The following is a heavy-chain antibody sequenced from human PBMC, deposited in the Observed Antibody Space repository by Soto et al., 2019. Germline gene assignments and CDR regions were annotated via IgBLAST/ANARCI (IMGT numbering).Heavy chain of an antibody. CDR1: GFTFSEDS. J-gene: IGHJ5*02. CDR2: ISSDGDIT. V-gene: IGHV3-64D*06. D-gene: IGHD3-9*01. CDR3: VKVSTFYDILTGYYSTNFFDP. Sequence: PGGSLRLSCSASGFTFSEDSMHWVRQAPGKGLQYVSTISSDGDITYYADSVKGRFTISRDNSKNTLYLQMNSLRPEDTAVYYCVKVSTFYDILTGYYSTNFFDPWGQGTLVTVSS.